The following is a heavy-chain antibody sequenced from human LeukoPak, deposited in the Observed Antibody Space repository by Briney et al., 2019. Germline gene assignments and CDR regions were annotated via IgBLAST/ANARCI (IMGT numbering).Heavy chain of an antibody. CDR3: AKVSTTSCYGWNDY. CDR1: GFTFSSYA. CDR2: ISDSDGNT. D-gene: IGHD2-2*01. J-gene: IGHJ4*02. Sequence: GGSLRLSCAVSGFTFSSYAVSWVRQAPGKGLEWVSAISDSDGNTYYADSVKGRFTISRDNSKSTLYLQMNSLRADDTAVYYRAKVSTTSCYGWNDYWGQGTLVTVSS. V-gene: IGHV3-23*01.